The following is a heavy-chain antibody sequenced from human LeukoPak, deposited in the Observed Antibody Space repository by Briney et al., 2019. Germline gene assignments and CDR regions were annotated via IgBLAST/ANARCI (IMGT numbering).Heavy chain of an antibody. J-gene: IGHJ2*01. D-gene: IGHD3-10*01. CDR1: GGSISSGGYY. CDR3: ASTDVLLWPRITWYFDL. CDR2: INHSGST. Sequence: PSQTLSLTCTVSGGSISSGGYYWSWIRQPPGKGLEWIGEINHSGSTNYNPSLKSRVTISVDTSKNQFSLKLSSVTAADTAVYYCASTDVLLWPRITWYFDLWGRGTLVTVSS. V-gene: IGHV4-30-2*01.